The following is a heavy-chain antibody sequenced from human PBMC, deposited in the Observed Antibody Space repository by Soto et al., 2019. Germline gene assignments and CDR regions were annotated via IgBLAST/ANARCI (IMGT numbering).Heavy chain of an antibody. CDR2: MYNTGST. CDR3: ARDLWGYCGTDCYPLDV. D-gene: IGHD2-21*02. Sequence: QVQLQESGPGLVKPSETLSLTCTVSGGSISGYYWSWIRQPPGKGLEWIGYMYNTGSTVSNPSFKSRVPISVDXSXNXXSLKLNSVTAADTAVYYCARDLWGYCGTDCYPLDVWGQGTTVTVSS. CDR1: GGSISGYY. V-gene: IGHV4-59*01. J-gene: IGHJ6*02.